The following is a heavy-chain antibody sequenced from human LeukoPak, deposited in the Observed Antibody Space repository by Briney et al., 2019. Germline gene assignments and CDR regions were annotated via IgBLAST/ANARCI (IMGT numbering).Heavy chain of an antibody. J-gene: IGHJ1*01. CDR3: ARVWVTTVTPPGVSYFQH. Sequence: EASVKVSCKASGYTFTSYGISWVRQAPGQGLEWMGWINPNSGGTNYAQKFQGRVTMTRDTSISTAYMELSRLRSDDTAVYYCARVWVTTVTPPGVSYFQHWGQGTLVTVSS. CDR1: GYTFTSYG. V-gene: IGHV1-2*02. D-gene: IGHD4-17*01. CDR2: INPNSGGT.